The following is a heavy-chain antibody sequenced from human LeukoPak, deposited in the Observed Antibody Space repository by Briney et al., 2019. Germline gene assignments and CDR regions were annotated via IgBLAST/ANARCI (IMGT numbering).Heavy chain of an antibody. CDR3: ARDGYDFWSGYYFDY. J-gene: IGHJ4*02. Sequence: QPGGSLRLSCAASGFTFSSYNMNWVRQAPGKGLEWVAVISYDGSNKYYADSVKGRFTISRDNSKNTLYLQMNSLRAEDTAVYYCARDGYDFWSGYYFDYWGQGTLVTVSS. D-gene: IGHD3-3*01. V-gene: IGHV3-30*03. CDR1: GFTFSSYN. CDR2: ISYDGSNK.